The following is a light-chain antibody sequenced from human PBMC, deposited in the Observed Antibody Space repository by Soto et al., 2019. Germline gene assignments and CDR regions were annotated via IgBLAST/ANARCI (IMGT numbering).Light chain of an antibody. V-gene: IGLV7-46*01. CDR3: LLSYSDAVV. CDR1: TAPVTSGHY. CDR2: DTN. J-gene: IGLJ2*01. Sequence: QAVVTQEPSLTVSPGGTVTLTCGSTTAPVTSGHYPYWFQHKPGQAPRVLIYDTNYKHSWTPARFSGSLLGGKAALTLSGAQPEDEADYYCLLSYSDAVVFGGGTKVTVL.